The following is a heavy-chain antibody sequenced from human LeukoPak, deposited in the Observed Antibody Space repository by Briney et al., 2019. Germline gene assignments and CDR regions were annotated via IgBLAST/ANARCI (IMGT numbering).Heavy chain of an antibody. CDR1: GLTFSSYT. CDR2: ISGSGGGT. J-gene: IGHJ3*02. CDR3: AKDQVISGSEASDI. D-gene: IGHD2-21*01. V-gene: IGHV3-23*01. Sequence: GGSLRLSWAAAGLTFSSYTMNCVRQAPGKGLEWVSAISGSGGGTYYADSVKGRFTISRDNSWNTLYLQMSSLRAEDTAVYYCAKDQVISGSEASDIWGQGTMVTVAS.